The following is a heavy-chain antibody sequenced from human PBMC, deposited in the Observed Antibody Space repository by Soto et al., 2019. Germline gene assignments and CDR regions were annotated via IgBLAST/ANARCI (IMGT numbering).Heavy chain of an antibody. J-gene: IGHJ4*02. Sequence: QVQLVQSGAEVKKPGASVKVSCKASGYTFTSYGISWVRQAPGQGLEWMGWISAYNGNTNYAQKLQGRVTMTTDTSASTAYMELRSVRSDDTAVYYCASSLLVGYGLEGESDWGQGTLVTVSS. CDR2: ISAYNGNT. D-gene: IGHD5-18*01. CDR1: GYTFTSYG. V-gene: IGHV1-18*01. CDR3: ASSLLVGYGLEGESD.